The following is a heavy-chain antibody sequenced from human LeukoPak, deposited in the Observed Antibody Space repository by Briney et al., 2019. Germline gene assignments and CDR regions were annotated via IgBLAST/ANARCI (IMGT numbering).Heavy chain of an antibody. J-gene: IGHJ4*02. V-gene: IGHV5-51*01. CDR3: ARRGGKPFAFDY. Sequence: GEPLKISFKGSGKSFTSYWIAGGGRMPGKGMGGMGIIYLGESETRNSASFQGQVTISAEKSARTAERKRSSLKASDTAMYYCARRGGKPFAFDYWGQGTLVTVSS. CDR1: GKSFTSYW. CDR2: IYLGESET.